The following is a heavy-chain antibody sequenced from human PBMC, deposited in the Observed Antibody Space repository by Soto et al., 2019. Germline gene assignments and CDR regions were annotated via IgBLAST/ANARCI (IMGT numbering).Heavy chain of an antibody. D-gene: IGHD3-10*01. J-gene: IGHJ3*02. Sequence: QVQLVQSGAEVKQPGASVKVSCKAAGYTFTNYGISWVRQAPGQGLEWMGWISAYSGNTNYAQKLQGRVTMTTDTSTSTAYMELRSLISDDTAVYYCARDHGSLDAFHIWGQGTMVTVSS. CDR3: ARDHGSLDAFHI. CDR1: GYTFTNYG. CDR2: ISAYSGNT. V-gene: IGHV1-18*01.